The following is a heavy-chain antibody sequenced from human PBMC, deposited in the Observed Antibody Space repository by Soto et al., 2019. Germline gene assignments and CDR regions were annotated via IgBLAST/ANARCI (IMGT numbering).Heavy chain of an antibody. J-gene: IGHJ5*02. Sequence: GASVKVSCKASGYTFTSYYMHWERQAPGQGLEWMGIINPSGGSTSYAQKFQGRVTMTRDTSTSTAYMELSSLTSDDTAIYYCARMATSGTLNWFDPWGQGTLVTVSS. CDR3: ARMATSGTLNWFDP. CDR2: INPSGGST. CDR1: GYTFTSYY. V-gene: IGHV1-46*01.